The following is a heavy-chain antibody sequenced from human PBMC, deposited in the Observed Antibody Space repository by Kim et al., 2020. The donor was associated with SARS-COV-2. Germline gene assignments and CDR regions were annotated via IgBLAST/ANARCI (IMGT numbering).Heavy chain of an antibody. J-gene: IGHJ4*02. CDR2: IYYSGST. CDR3: AREGITRAGNYYFDY. Sequence: SETLSLTCTVSGGSVSSGSYYWSWIRQPPGKGLEWIGYIYYSGSTNYNPSLKSRVTISVDTSKNQFSLKLSCVTAADTAVYYCAREGITRAGNYYFDYWGQGTLVTVSS. CDR1: GGSVSSGSYY. V-gene: IGHV4-61*01.